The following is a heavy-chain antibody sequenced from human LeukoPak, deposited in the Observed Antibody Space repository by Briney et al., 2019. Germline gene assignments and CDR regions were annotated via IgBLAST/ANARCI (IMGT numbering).Heavy chain of an antibody. D-gene: IGHD3-10*01. CDR3: ARDRGANYYGSLHLFDY. CDR1: GFTFSRYW. V-gene: IGHV3-7*01. CDR2: INQDESAK. J-gene: IGHJ4*02. Sequence: GSLRLSCAASGFTFSRYWMSWVRQAPGKGLEWVASINQDESAKYYVDSVKGRFTISRDNAKNSVYLEMTSLRAEDTAVYYCARDRGANYYGSLHLFDYWGQGNLVTVSS.